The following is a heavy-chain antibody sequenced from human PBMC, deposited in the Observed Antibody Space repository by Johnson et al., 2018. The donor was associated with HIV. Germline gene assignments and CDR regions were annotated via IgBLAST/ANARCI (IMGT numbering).Heavy chain of an antibody. CDR2: INWNGGST. V-gene: IGHV3-20*04. CDR1: GFSFDEYG. J-gene: IGHJ3*02. D-gene: IGHD3-22*01. CDR3: AKDEGYDSSGYDAFDI. Sequence: VQLVESGGGVVRPGGSLRLSCAASGFSFDEYGMSWVRQAPGKGLEWVSDINWNGGSTAYAAYVKGRFTISRDNSKNTLYLQMNSLRAEDTAVYYCAKDEGYDSSGYDAFDIWGQGTMVTVSS.